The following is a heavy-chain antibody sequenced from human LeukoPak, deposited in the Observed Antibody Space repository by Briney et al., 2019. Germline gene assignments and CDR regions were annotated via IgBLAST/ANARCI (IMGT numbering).Heavy chain of an antibody. CDR1: GGSISSYY. CDR2: IYYSGST. J-gene: IGHJ6*02. V-gene: IGHV4-59*06. CDR3: ARDVEYYGPTDV. Sequence: SETLSLTCTVSGGSISSYYWSWIRQHPGKGLEWIGYIYYSGSTYYNPSLKSRVTISVDTSKNQFSLKLSSVTAADTAVYYCARDVEYYGPTDVWGQGTTVTVSS. D-gene: IGHD3-10*01.